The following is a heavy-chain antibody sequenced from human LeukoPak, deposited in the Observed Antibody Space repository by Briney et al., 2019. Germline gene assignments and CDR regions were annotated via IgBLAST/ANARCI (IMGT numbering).Heavy chain of an antibody. D-gene: IGHD6-19*01. J-gene: IGHJ4*02. CDR2: TNPNSGGT. CDR1: GYTFTGYY. Sequence: ASVKASCKASGYTFTGYYMHWVRQAPGQGLEGMGWTNPNSGGTNYAQKFQGRVTMTRDTSISTAYMELSRLRSDDTAVYYCAREGGYSRDFDYWGQGTLVTVSS. V-gene: IGHV1-2*02. CDR3: AREGGYSRDFDY.